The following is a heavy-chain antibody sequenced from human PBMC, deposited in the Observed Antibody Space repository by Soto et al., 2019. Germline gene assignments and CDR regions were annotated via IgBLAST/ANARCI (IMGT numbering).Heavy chain of an antibody. CDR1: GFTFSSYA. CDR2: ISGSGGST. CDR3: AKWVLVIVLDDDAFDI. Sequence: PGGSLRLSCAASGFTFSSYAMSWVRQAPGKGLEWVSAISGSGGSTYYADSVKGRFTISRDNSKNTLYLQMNSLRAEDTAVSYCAKWVLVIVLDDDAFDIWGQGTMVTVSS. V-gene: IGHV3-23*01. D-gene: IGHD3-22*01. J-gene: IGHJ3*02.